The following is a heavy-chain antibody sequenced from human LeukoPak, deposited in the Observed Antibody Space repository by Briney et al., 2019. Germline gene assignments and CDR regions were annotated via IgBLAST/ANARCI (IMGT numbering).Heavy chain of an antibody. CDR1: GGSFSGYY. V-gene: IGHV4-34*01. CDR2: INHSRST. J-gene: IGHJ4*02. D-gene: IGHD2-15*01. CDR3: ARRLVVVVAATRHFDY. Sequence: SETLSLTCAVYGGSFSGYYWSWIRQPPGKGREWIGEINHSRSTNYNPSLKSRVTISVDTSKNQFSLKLSSVTAADTAVYYCARRLVVVVAATRHFDYWGQGTLVTVSS.